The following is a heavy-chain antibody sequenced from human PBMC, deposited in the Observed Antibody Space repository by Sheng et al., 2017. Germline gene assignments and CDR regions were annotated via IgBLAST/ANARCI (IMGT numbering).Heavy chain of an antibody. CDR2: IYHSGST. CDR1: GYSISSGYY. CDR3: ARSVVPAAGSIDY. Sequence: QVQLQESGPGLVKPSETLSLTCTVSGYSISSGYYWGWIRQPPGKGLEWIGSIYHSGSTYYNPSLKSRVTISVDTSKNQFSLKLSSVTAADTAVYYCARSVVPAAGSIDYWGQGTLVTVSS. D-gene: IGHD2-2*01. V-gene: IGHV4-38-2*02. J-gene: IGHJ4*02.